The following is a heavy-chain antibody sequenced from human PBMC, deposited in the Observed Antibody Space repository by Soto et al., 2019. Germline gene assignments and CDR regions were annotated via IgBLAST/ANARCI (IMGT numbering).Heavy chain of an antibody. V-gene: IGHV1-8*01. CDR3: ARAHTYYYDSSGYYSWYFDL. J-gene: IGHJ2*01. CDR1: GYTFTIYD. CDR2: MNPNSGNT. D-gene: IGHD3-22*01. Sequence: ASVKVSCKASGYTFTIYDINWVRQATGQGLEWMGWMNPNSGNTGYAQKFQGRVTMTRNTSISTAYMELSSLRSEDTAVYYCARAHTYYYDSSGYYSWYFDLWGRGTLVTVSS.